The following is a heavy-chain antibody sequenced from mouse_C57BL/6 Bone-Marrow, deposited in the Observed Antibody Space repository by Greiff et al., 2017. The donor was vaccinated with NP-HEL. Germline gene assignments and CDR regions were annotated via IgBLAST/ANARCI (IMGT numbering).Heavy chain of an antibody. D-gene: IGHD2-4*01. CDR1: GYSFTGYY. V-gene: IGHV1-42*01. Sequence: VQLQQSGPELVKPGASVKISCKASGYSFTGYYMNWVKQSPEKSLEWIGEINPSTGGTTYNQKFKAKATLTVDKSSSTAYMQLKSLTSEDSAVYYCARESIYYEDWFAYWGQGTLVTVSA. CDR3: ARESIYYEDWFAY. J-gene: IGHJ3*01. CDR2: INPSTGGT.